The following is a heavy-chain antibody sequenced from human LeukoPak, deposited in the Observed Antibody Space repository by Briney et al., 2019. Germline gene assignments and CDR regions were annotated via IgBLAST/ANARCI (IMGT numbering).Heavy chain of an antibody. CDR2: INPKSGGT. Sequence: ASVKVSCKASGYTFTGYYMHWVRQAPGQGLEWMGSINPKSGGTDYAQKFQGRVTMTRDTSINTAYMELSGLRSDDTAVYYCTSDIAVVPTATQGLYWGQGTLVAVSS. D-gene: IGHD2-2*01. CDR3: TSDIAVVPTATQGLY. J-gene: IGHJ4*02. V-gene: IGHV1-2*02. CDR1: GYTFTGYY.